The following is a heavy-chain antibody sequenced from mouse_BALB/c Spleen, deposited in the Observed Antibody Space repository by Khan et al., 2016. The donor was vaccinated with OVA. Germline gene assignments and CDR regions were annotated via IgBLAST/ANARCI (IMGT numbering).Heavy chain of an antibody. J-gene: IGHJ2*01. CDR3: TRRGAARATGDYFDY. CDR2: TYPGGGYT. V-gene: IGHV1-63*02. D-gene: IGHD3-1*01. Sequence: QVQLQQSGAELVRPGTSVKMSCKAAGYTFTNYWIGWVKQRPGHGLEWIGDTYPGGGYTNYNEKFKGKATLTADTSSSTAYMQLSGLTSEDSAIXYCTRRGAARATGDYFDYWGQGTTLTVSS. CDR1: GYTFTNYW.